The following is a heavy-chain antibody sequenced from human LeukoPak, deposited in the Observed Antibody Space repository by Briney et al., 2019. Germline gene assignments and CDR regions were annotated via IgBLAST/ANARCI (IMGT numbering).Heavy chain of an antibody. J-gene: IGHJ3*02. Sequence: EASETLSLTCSVSGGSVNSYYWSWLRQPPGKGLEWIGYIYTTGRTNYNPSLKSRVTISVDTSKNQFSLKLSSVTAADTAVYYCAKILGSGVWYGFDIWGQGTMVTVSS. D-gene: IGHD7-27*01. CDR3: AKILGSGVWYGFDI. CDR1: GGSVNSYY. CDR2: IYTTGRT. V-gene: IGHV4-4*09.